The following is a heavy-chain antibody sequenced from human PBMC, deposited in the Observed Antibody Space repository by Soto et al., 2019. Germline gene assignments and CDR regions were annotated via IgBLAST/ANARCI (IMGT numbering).Heavy chain of an antibody. Sequence: SETLSLTCTVSGGSISSGAYYWSWIRQPPGKGLEWIGYIYYSGSTYYNPSLKSRVTISVDTSKNQFSLKLSSVTAADTAVYYCARDHGSGSYKYYCYGMDVWGQGTTVTVSS. V-gene: IGHV4-30-4*01. J-gene: IGHJ6*02. CDR3: ARDHGSGSYKYYCYGMDV. D-gene: IGHD3-10*01. CDR1: GGSISSGAYY. CDR2: IYYSGST.